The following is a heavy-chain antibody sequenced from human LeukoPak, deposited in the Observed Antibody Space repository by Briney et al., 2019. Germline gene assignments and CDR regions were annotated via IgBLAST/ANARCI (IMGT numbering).Heavy chain of an antibody. J-gene: IGHJ4*02. V-gene: IGHV3-74*01. D-gene: IGHD2/OR15-2a*01. CDR1: GFTFSDYW. CDR2: INSDGSWT. CDR3: VSFYETY. Sequence: PGGSLRLSCAASGFTFSDYWIHWVRQAPGKGLVWVSHINSDGSWTSYADSVKGRFTISKDNAMNTVYLQMNSLRAEDTAVYYCVSFYETYWGRGTLVTVSS.